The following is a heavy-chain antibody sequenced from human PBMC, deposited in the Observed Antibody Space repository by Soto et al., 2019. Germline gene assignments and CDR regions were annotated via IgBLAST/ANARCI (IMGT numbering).Heavy chain of an antibody. V-gene: IGHV1-69*12. CDR3: ASLLRGYTGTGDY. CDR2: IIPIFGTA. CDR1: GGTFSSYA. D-gene: IGHD5-12*01. Sequence: QVQLVQSGAEVKKPGSSVKVSCKASGGTFSSYAISWVRQAPGQGLEWMGGIIPIFGTAKYAQKFQGRVTITADESTSTDYMELSSLRSEDTAMYYCASLLRGYTGTGDYWGQGPLVTVSS. J-gene: IGHJ4*02.